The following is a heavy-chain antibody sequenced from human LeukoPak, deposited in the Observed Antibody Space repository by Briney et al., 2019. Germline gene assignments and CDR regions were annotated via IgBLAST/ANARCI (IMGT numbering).Heavy chain of an antibody. D-gene: IGHD5-12*01. CDR3: ARAYIVATISLFDY. V-gene: IGHV1-2*02. J-gene: IGHJ4*02. CDR2: INPNSGGT. Sequence: GASVKVSCKASGYTFTGYYMHRVRQAPGQGLEWMAWINPNSGGTNYAQKFQGRVTMTRDTSISTAYMELSRLRSDDTAVYYCARAYIVATISLFDYWGQGTLVTVSS. CDR1: GYTFTGYY.